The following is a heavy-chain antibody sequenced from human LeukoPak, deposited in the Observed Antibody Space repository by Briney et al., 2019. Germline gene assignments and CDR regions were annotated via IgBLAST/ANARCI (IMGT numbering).Heavy chain of an antibody. V-gene: IGHV4-39*01. CDR3: ARQGSLGYCSGGSCSYYFDY. D-gene: IGHD2-15*01. J-gene: IGHJ4*02. CDR1: GGSISSSSYY. CDR2: IYYSGST. Sequence: KPSETLSLTCTVSGGSISSSSYYWGWIRQPPGKGLEWLGSIYYSGSTYYNPSLKSRVTISVDTSKNQFSLKLSSVTAADTAVYYCARQGSLGYCSGGSCSYYFDYWGQGTLVTVSS.